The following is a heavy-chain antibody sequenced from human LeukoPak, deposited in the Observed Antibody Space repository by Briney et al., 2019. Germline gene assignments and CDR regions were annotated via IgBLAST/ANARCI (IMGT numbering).Heavy chain of an antibody. CDR3: AKADCSDIGCYVKDY. J-gene: IGHJ4*02. Sequence: GGSLRLSCAASGLTFSSHWMHWVRQVPGKGLEWVSAISGSGSNTLYADSVRGRFTISRDNSKNTLQLQMNSLRAEDTAVYYCAKADCSDIGCYVKDYWGQGTLVTVSS. D-gene: IGHD2-2*01. V-gene: IGHV3-23*01. CDR1: GLTFSSHW. CDR2: ISGSGSNT.